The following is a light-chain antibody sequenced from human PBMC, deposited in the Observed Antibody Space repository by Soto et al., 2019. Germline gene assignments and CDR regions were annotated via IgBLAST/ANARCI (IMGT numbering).Light chain of an antibody. CDR3: QQYNNWPLT. Sequence: EIVLTQSPGTLSLSPGERATLSCRASQSVSSAYLAWYQHKPGQAPRLLIYGASTRATGIPARFSGSGSGTDFTLTISSLQSEDFAVYFCQQYNNWPLTFGGGTKVEIK. J-gene: IGKJ4*01. V-gene: IGKV3-15*01. CDR2: GAS. CDR1: QSVSSAY.